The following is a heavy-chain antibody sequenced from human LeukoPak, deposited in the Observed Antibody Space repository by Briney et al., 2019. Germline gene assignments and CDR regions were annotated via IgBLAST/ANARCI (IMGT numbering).Heavy chain of an antibody. Sequence: GGSLRLSCAASGFIFSDYWMTWVRQAPGKGLDWVANIKQDGSEKYYVDSVKGRFTISRDNAKNSLFLQMKSLRAEDTALYYCAREWATHFDYWGQGTLVTVSS. CDR2: IKQDGSEK. CDR1: GFIFSDYW. D-gene: IGHD5-12*01. J-gene: IGHJ4*02. V-gene: IGHV3-7*01. CDR3: AREWATHFDY.